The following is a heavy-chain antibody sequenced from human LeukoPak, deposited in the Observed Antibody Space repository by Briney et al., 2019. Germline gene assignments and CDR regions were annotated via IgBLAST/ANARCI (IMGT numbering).Heavy chain of an antibody. CDR3: ARVHRVPAVVPAARFDY. D-gene: IGHD2-2*01. CDR1: GGSISSSSYY. CDR2: IYYSGST. Sequence: PSETLSLTCTVSGGSISSSSYYRGWIRQPPGKGLEWIGSIYYSGSTYYNPSLKSRVTISVDTSKNQFSLKLSSVTAADTAVYYCARVHRVPAVVPAARFDYWGQGTLVTLSS. J-gene: IGHJ4*02. V-gene: IGHV4-39*07.